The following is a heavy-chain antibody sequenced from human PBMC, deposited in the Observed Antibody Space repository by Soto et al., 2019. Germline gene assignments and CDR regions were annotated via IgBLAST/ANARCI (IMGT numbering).Heavy chain of an antibody. CDR1: GDTFRTYA. CDR2: IIPLSGKA. D-gene: IGHD2-21*02. V-gene: IGHV1-69*12. J-gene: IGHJ4*02. Sequence: QVQLVQSGAEVKKPGSSVKVSCKASGDTFRTYALNWMRQAPGQGLEWMGGIIPLSGKAKYAQKFQDRVTSTADEATRTAYMDLYRLRSEDTAVYYCARGAPYCGGDCYSPIDYWGQGTLVTVSS. CDR3: ARGAPYCGGDCYSPIDY.